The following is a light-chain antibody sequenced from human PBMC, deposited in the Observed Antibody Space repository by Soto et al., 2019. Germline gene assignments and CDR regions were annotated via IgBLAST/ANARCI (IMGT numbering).Light chain of an antibody. Sequence: QSVLTQPPSASGTPGQRVTISCSGSSSNIGSNTVNWYQQLPGTAPKLLIYGNTNRPSGVPDRFSGSRSGTSASLAITGLQADDEADYYCQSYDSSLNGYVFGTGTKLTVL. CDR3: QSYDSSLNGYV. CDR2: GNT. J-gene: IGLJ1*01. CDR1: SSNIGSNT. V-gene: IGLV1-44*01.